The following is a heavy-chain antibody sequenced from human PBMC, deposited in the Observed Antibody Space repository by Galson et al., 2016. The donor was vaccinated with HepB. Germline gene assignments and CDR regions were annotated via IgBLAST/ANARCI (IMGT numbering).Heavy chain of an antibody. CDR2: IIPFFGTP. CDR3: ASSNDVVVSGGNYYYYGMDV. D-gene: IGHD2-2*01. J-gene: IGHJ6*02. Sequence: SVKVSCKASEVTFSSYEISWVRQAPGQGLEWMGGIIPFFGTPKYAQKFPGRLTITADESTSTGYMELSSLTSEDTAVYFCASSNDVVVSGGNYYYYGMDVWGQGTAVTVSS. V-gene: IGHV1-69*13. CDR1: EVTFSSYE.